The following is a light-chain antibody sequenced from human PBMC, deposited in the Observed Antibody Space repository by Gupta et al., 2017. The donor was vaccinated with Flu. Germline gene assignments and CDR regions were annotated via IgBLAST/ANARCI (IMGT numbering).Light chain of an antibody. J-gene: IGKJ2*01. Sequence: DIQMTQSPSSLSASVGDRVTITCRASQRVSNYLNWYQKNPGKAPKLLIYAASSLQTGVPSRFTGSASETDFTLTIRMLHPEDFATYSCQRTVDSPYTFGQGTRLEIK. V-gene: IGKV1-39*01. CDR3: QRTVDSPYT. CDR2: AAS. CDR1: QRVSNY.